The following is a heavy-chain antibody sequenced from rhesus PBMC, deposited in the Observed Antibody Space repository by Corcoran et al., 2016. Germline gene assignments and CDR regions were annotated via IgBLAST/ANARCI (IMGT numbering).Heavy chain of an antibody. V-gene: IGHV4-165*01. J-gene: IGHJ4*01. CDR3: AIIAAAGHFDY. Sequence: QVQLQESGPGLLKPSETPSLTCAVSGYSISSHYWSWIRQPPGTGLEWIGYIYGSRGSTYYNPALKSRVTISTDTAKIQFSLKRSSVTAADTAVYYCAIIAAAGHFDYWGQGVLVTVSS. D-gene: IGHD6-31*01. CDR1: GYSISSHY. CDR2: IYGSRGST.